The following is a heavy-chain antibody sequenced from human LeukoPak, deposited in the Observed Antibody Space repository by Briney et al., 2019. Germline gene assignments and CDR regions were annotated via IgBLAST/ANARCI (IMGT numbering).Heavy chain of an antibody. D-gene: IGHD3-22*01. V-gene: IGHV3-30-3*01. Sequence: PGRSLRLSCAASGFTFSSYAMHWVRQAPGEGLEWVAVISYDGSNKYYADSVKGRFTISRDNSKNTLYLQMNSLRAEDTAVYYCAREGDSSGYYGYYGMDVWGQGTTVTVSS. CDR1: GFTFSSYA. CDR3: AREGDSSGYYGYYGMDV. J-gene: IGHJ6*02. CDR2: ISYDGSNK.